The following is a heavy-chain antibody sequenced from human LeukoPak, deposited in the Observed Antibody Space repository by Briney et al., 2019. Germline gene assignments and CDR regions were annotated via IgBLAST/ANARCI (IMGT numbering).Heavy chain of an antibody. Sequence: ASVKVSCRASGGTFSSYAISWVRQAPGQGLEWMGGIIPIFGTANYARKFQGRVTITADESTSTAYMELSSLRSEDTAVYYCAREGGPDYDFWSGSQFDPWGQGTLVTVSS. V-gene: IGHV1-69*13. J-gene: IGHJ5*02. D-gene: IGHD3-3*01. CDR3: AREGGPDYDFWSGSQFDP. CDR1: GGTFSSYA. CDR2: IIPIFGTA.